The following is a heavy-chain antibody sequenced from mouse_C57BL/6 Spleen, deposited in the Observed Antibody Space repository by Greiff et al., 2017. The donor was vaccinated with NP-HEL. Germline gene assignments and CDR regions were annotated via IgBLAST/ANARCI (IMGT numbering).Heavy chain of an antibody. D-gene: IGHD1-1*01. Sequence: VQGVEPGPELVKPGASVKLSCKASGYTFTSYGINWVKQRPGQGLEWIGGIYPRDSSTKYNEKFKGKATLTVDTSSSTAYMELHSLTSEDSAVYFCARPDYYGSSYWYFDVWGTGTTVTVSS. CDR1: GYTFTSYG. J-gene: IGHJ1*03. V-gene: IGHV1-85*01. CDR2: IYPRDSST. CDR3: ARPDYYGSSYWYFDV.